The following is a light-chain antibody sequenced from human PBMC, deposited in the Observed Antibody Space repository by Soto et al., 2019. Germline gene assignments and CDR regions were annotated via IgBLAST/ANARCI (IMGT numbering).Light chain of an antibody. CDR1: SSDVGAYNY. CDR3: SSYAGSNNLV. J-gene: IGLJ2*01. Sequence: QSALTQPRSVSGSPGQSVTISCTGTSSDVGAYNYVSWYQQHPGKAPKVMIYDVSKRPSGVPDRFSGSKSANTASLTVSGLQAEDEADYYCSSYAGSNNLVFGGGTKLTVL. CDR2: DVS. V-gene: IGLV2-11*01.